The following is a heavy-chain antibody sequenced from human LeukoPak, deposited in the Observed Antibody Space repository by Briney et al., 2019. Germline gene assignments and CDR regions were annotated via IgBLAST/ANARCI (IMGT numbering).Heavy chain of an antibody. V-gene: IGHV4-39*01. J-gene: IGHJ3*02. D-gene: IGHD6-6*01. CDR3: ARNMSAVARLDVFDI. Sequence: SQTPSLTRTVSRDSLTSSSHYGGWVRQSPGKGLEWIGRIYYSGRTYYNPSLKSRVTMSMDPSKNQLSLELRSVTAAGTAISYCARNMSAVARLDVFDIWGPGTMVTVSS. CDR2: IYYSGRT. CDR1: RDSLTSSSHY.